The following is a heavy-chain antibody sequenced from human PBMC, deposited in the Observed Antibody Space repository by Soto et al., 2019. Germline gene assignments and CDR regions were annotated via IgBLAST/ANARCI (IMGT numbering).Heavy chain of an antibody. CDR3: ARLSRGRVGYSYDRKFDY. Sequence: EVQLVQSGAEVKKPGDSLKISCKGSAYSFTSYWIGWVRQMPGKGLEWMGIIYPGDSDTRYSPSFQGQVTISADKSISTAYLQWSSLKASDTAMYYCARLSRGRVGYSYDRKFDYWGQGTLVTVSS. V-gene: IGHV5-51*01. J-gene: IGHJ4*02. CDR2: IYPGDSDT. CDR1: AYSFTSYW. D-gene: IGHD3-3*01.